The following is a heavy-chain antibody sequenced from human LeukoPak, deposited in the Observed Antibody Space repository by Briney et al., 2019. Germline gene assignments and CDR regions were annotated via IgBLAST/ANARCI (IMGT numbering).Heavy chain of an antibody. V-gene: IGHV3-74*01. CDR2: INSDGSST. Sequence: GSLRLSCAASGFTFSSYWMHWVRQAPGKGLVWVSRINSDGSSTSYADSVKDRFTISRDNAKNTLYLQMNSLRAEDTAVYYCARIGYCSGGSCYPLDYWGQGTLLTVSS. D-gene: IGHD2-15*01. CDR3: ARIGYCSGGSCYPLDY. CDR1: GFTFSSYW. J-gene: IGHJ4*02.